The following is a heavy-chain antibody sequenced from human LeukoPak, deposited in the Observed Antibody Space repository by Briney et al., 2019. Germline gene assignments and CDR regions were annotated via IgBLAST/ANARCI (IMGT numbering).Heavy chain of an antibody. CDR3: AKSSDGGSYRSYYFDY. D-gene: IGHD1-26*01. CDR1: GFTLSSYS. J-gene: IGHJ4*02. V-gene: IGHV3-23*01. Sequence: GGSLRLSCAASGFTLSSYSMTWVRQAPGKGLEGVSVISASGGATYYADSVKGRFTVSRDNSKNTLYLQMNSLRVEDTAVYYCAKSSDGGSYRSYYFDYWGQGTLLTVSS. CDR2: ISASGGAT.